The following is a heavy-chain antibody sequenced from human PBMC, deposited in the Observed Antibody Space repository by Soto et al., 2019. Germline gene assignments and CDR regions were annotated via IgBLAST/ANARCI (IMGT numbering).Heavy chain of an antibody. D-gene: IGHD2-2*01. CDR1: GFTFSSYA. J-gene: IGHJ6*02. CDR3: ASYCSSTSCPPGNYYYYGMDV. Sequence: SLRLSCAASGFTFSSYAMHWVRQAPGKGLEWVAVISYDGSNKYYADSVKGRFTISRDNSKNTLYLQMNSLRAEDTAVYYCASYCSSTSCPPGNYYYYGMDVWGQGTTVTVSS. CDR2: ISYDGSNK. V-gene: IGHV3-30-3*01.